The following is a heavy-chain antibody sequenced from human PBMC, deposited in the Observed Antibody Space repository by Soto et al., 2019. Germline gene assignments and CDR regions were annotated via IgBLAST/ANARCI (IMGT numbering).Heavy chain of an antibody. V-gene: IGHV4-30-4*01. Sequence: SETLSLTCPVSGGSISSGDYYWSWIRQPPGKGLEWIGYIYYSGSTYYNPSLKSRVTISVDTSKNQFSLKLSSVTAADTAVYYCARDSAPAYCSGGSCYSRYFDYWGQGTLVTVSS. J-gene: IGHJ4*02. CDR3: ARDSAPAYCSGGSCYSRYFDY. CDR2: IYYSGST. D-gene: IGHD2-15*01. CDR1: GGSISSGDYY.